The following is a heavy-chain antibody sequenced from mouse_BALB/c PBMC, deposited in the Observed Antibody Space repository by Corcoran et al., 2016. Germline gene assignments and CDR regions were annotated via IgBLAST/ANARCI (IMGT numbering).Heavy chain of an antibody. V-gene: IGHV1-18*01. J-gene: IGHJ2*01. Sequence: EVLLQQSGPELVKPGASVKIPCKASGYTFTDYNMDWVKQSHGKSLEWIGDINPNNGGTIYNQKFKGKATLTVDKSSSTAYMELRSLTSEDTAVYYCARKDGNYPYYFDYLGQGTTLTVSS. CDR1: GYTFTDYN. CDR2: INPNNGGT. CDR3: ARKDGNYPYYFDY. D-gene: IGHD2-1*01.